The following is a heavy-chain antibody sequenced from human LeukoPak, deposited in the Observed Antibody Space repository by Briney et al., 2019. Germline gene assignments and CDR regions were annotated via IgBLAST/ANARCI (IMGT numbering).Heavy chain of an antibody. J-gene: IGHJ4*02. D-gene: IGHD3-10*01. CDR1: GYTFTKQW. V-gene: IGHV5-51*01. Sequence: GESLKISCEASGYTFTKQWIGWVRQMPGKGLEWMGMFHPGDSDSKYSPSFQGQVTISVDNSINTAYLQWNSLKASDTAIYYCARSSLFGSGTYYGVNFDYWGQGTLVTVSS. CDR3: ARSSLFGSGTYYGVNFDY. CDR2: FHPGDSDS.